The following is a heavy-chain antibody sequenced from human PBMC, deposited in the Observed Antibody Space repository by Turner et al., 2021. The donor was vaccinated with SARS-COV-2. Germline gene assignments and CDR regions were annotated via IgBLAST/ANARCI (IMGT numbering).Heavy chain of an antibody. V-gene: IGHV3-23*01. D-gene: IGHD7-27*01. Sequence: EVQVLESGGGLAQPGGSLRLSCAASGFTFNTYAMSWVRQAPGKGLVWVSVVSGLGDTRFYADSVRGRFTISRDNTENRVYLQMNSLRPDDTALYYCVRDRPRPGDRDALDIWGQGTMVTVSS. J-gene: IGHJ3*02. CDR2: VSGLGDTR. CDR3: VRDRPRPGDRDALDI. CDR1: GFTFNTYA.